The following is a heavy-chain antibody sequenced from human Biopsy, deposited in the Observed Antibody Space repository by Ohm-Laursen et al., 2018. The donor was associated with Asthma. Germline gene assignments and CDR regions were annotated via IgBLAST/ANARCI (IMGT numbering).Heavy chain of an antibody. CDR1: GDSFGNYA. J-gene: IGHJ6*02. Sequence: SVKVSCKASGDSFGNYAISWVRQAPGQGLEWMGGLIPVLGTPDHAQMFEGRVTITADESTSTAYMELSSLSSEDAAVYYCARGYSGSDRIVYYYSGLEVWGQGTTVTVSS. D-gene: IGHD5-12*01. CDR3: ARGYSGSDRIVYYYSGLEV. V-gene: IGHV1-69*13. CDR2: LIPVLGTP.